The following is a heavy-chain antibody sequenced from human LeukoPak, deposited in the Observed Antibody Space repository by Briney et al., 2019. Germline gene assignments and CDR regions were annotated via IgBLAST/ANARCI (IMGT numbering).Heavy chain of an antibody. CDR1: GASISSTNW. J-gene: IGHJ6*03. CDR2: INHSGST. Sequence: SETLSLTCAVSGASISSTNWWTWVRQPPGKGLGWIGEINHSGSTNYNPSLKSRVTISVDTSKNQFSLKLSSVTAADTAVYYCARGYGGNYYYYYYYMDVWGKGTTVTVSS. V-gene: IGHV4-4*02. D-gene: IGHD4-23*01. CDR3: ARGYGGNYYYYYYYMDV.